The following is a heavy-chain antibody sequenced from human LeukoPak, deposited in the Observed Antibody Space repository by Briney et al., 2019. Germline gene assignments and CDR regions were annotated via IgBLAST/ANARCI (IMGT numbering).Heavy chain of an antibody. CDR3: ARTAALDY. CDR1: GGSFSGYY. CDR2: INHSGST. V-gene: IGHV4-34*01. Sequence: SETLSLTCAAYGGSFSGYYWSWIRQPPGKGLEWIGEINHSGSTNYNPSLKSRVTISVDTSKNQFSLKPSSVTAADTAVYYCARTAALDYWGQGTLVTVSS. J-gene: IGHJ4*02. D-gene: IGHD6-13*01.